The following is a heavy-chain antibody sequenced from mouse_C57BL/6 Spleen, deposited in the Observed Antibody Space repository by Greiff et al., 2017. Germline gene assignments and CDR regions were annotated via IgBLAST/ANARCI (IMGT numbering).Heavy chain of an antibody. D-gene: IGHD2-3*01. CDR2: IDPSDSET. V-gene: IGHV1-52*01. CDR3: ARGSYDHYAMDY. CDR1: GYTFTSYW. Sequence: VKLQQPGAELVRPGSSVKLSCKASGYTFTSYWMHWVKQRPIQGLEWIGNIDPSDSETHYNQKFKDKATLTVDKSSSTAYMQLSSLTSEDSAVYYCARGSYDHYAMDYWGQGTSVTVSS. J-gene: IGHJ4*01.